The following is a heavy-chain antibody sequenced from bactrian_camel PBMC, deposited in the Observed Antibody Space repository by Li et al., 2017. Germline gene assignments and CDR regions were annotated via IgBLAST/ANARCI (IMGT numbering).Heavy chain of an antibody. J-gene: IGHJ4*01. Sequence: HVQLVESGGGSVQAGGSLRLSCVAPGYTHGTNCIGWFRQAAGKEREGVVAKYTNGGSIYYADSVKGRFTISRHNANKTLYLQMNSLRPDDTAAYYCAAECPPQFLDFRSPQHWGQGTQVTVS. CDR1: GYTHGTNC. CDR2: KYTNGGSI. V-gene: IGHV3-3*01. D-gene: IGHD8*01. CDR3: AAECPPQFLDFRSPQH.